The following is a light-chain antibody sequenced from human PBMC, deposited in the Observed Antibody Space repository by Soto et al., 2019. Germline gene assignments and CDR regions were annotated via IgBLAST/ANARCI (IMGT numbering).Light chain of an antibody. J-gene: IGLJ2*01. CDR2: DVS. Sequence: QSALTQPASVSGSPGQSITISCTGTSSDVGGYNYVSWYQQHPGKAPKLMIYDVSNRSSGVSNRFSGSKSGNTASLTISGLQAEDEADYYCSSYTSSSTLVFGGGTKLTV. CDR3: SSYTSSSTLV. CDR1: SSDVGGYNY. V-gene: IGLV2-14*01.